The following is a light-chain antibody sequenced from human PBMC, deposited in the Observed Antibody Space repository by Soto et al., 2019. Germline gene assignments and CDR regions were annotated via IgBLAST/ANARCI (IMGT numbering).Light chain of an antibody. J-gene: IGLJ7*01. V-gene: IGLV2-23*01. Sequence: SALTQPASVSGSPGQSITISCTGTSTDVGNYKLVSWYQQHPGKAPKLVIYEDSKRPSGFSHRFSGSKSGNTASLTISGLQAEDEADYYCCSYAGDPIYAVFGGGTQLTVL. CDR1: STDVGNYKL. CDR3: CSYAGDPIYAV. CDR2: EDS.